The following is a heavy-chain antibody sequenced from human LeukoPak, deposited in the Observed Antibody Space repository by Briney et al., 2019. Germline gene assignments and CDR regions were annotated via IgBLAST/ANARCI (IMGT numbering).Heavy chain of an antibody. J-gene: IGHJ4*02. CDR3: ARHADRLAGNFDC. CDR1: GFTFSSYN. Sequence: GGSLRLSCAASGFTFSSYNLHWVRQAPGKGLVWVAVISSDGSNKYYADSVKGRFTISRDISKNTLYLQMNTLSAEDTAVYYCARHADRLAGNFDCWGQGGLVIVSS. CDR2: ISSDGSNK. V-gene: IGHV3-30-3*01. D-gene: IGHD6-19*01.